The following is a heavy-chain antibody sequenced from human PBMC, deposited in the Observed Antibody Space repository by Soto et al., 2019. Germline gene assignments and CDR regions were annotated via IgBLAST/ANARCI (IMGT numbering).Heavy chain of an antibody. D-gene: IGHD4-4*01. J-gene: IGHJ6*02. V-gene: IGHV3-30-3*01. CDR3: AREWSYYSPDYYYGMDV. CDR2: ISYDGSNK. CDR1: GFTFSSYA. Sequence: PGGSLRLSCAASGFTFSSYAMHWVRQAPGKGLEWVAVISYDGSNKYYADSVKGRFTISRDNSKNTLYLQMNSLRAEDTAVYYCAREWSYYSPDYYYGMDVWGQGTTVTVS.